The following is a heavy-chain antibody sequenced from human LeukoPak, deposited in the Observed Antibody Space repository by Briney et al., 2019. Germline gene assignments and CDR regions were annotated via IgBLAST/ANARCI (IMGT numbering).Heavy chain of an antibody. V-gene: IGHV3-30*02. D-gene: IGHD3-3*01. CDR2: IRYDGSNK. CDR3: AKGVTIFGVVIMGYFDY. J-gene: IGHJ4*02. Sequence: SGGSLRLSCAASGFTFSSYGMHWVRQAPGKGLEWVAFIRYDGSNKYYAVSVKGRFTISRDNSKNTLYLQMNSLRTEDTAMYYCAKGVTIFGVVIMGYFDYWGQGTLVTVSS. CDR1: GFTFSSYG.